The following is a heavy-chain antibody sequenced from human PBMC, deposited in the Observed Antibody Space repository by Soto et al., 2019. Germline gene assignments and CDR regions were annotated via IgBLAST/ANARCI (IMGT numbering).Heavy chain of an antibody. D-gene: IGHD6-19*01. Sequence: SETLSLTCSVSGGPITKSYWSWIRQPVGKGLEWIGRMYTRGSASYNPSLKSRVTMSLDSSKNQFSLKVRSVTAADTAVYYCATSAIMGLEVAGHFDNWGQGTLVTVS. CDR2: MYTRGSA. V-gene: IGHV4-4*07. J-gene: IGHJ4*01. CDR1: GGPITKSY. CDR3: ATSAIMGLEVAGHFDN.